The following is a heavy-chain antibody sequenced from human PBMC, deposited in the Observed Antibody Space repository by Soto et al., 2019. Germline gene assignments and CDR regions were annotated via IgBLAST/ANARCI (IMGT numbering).Heavy chain of an antibody. Sequence: EVQLVESGGGLVKPGGSLRLSCAASGFTFSSYSMNWVRQAPGKGLEWVSSISSSSSYIYYADSVKGRFTISRDNAKNSLYLQINSLRAEDTAVYYCARGGDYGDYAVDYWGQGTLVTVSS. CDR3: ARGGDYGDYAVDY. CDR2: ISSSSSYI. J-gene: IGHJ4*02. D-gene: IGHD4-17*01. CDR1: GFTFSSYS. V-gene: IGHV3-21*01.